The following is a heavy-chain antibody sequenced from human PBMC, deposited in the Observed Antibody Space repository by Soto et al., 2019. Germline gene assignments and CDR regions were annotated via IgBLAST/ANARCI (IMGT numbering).Heavy chain of an antibody. J-gene: IGHJ6*02. V-gene: IGHV3-74*01. D-gene: IGHD1-1*01. Sequence: EVQLVESGGGLVQPGGSLRLSCAASGFTFRDYWMHWVRQXPGKGLVWVSRINTXGSITNXXDSVRGRFTFSRDNXXXXXXXXXXXXXXXXXXXXXXXXXXLXHNSKNAMDVWGQGATLTVSS. CDR2: INTXGSIT. CDR3: XXXXLXHNSKNAMDV. CDR1: GFTFRDYW.